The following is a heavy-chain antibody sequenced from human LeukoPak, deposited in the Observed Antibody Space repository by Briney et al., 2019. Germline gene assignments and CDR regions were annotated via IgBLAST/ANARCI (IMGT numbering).Heavy chain of an antibody. Sequence: GGSLRLSCAASGFTVRSNYMSSVRQAPGKGLEWVSVIYSGGSTYYADSVKGRFTISRDNSKNTLYLQMNSLRAEDTAVYYCARGRGYSYGYGVYYYYYMDVWGKGTTVTVSS. CDR1: GFTVRSNY. V-gene: IGHV3-66*02. D-gene: IGHD5-18*01. CDR2: IYSGGST. J-gene: IGHJ6*03. CDR3: ARGRGYSYGYGVYYYYYMDV.